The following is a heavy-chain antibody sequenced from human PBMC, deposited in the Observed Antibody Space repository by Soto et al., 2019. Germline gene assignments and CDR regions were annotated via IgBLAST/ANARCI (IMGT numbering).Heavy chain of an antibody. J-gene: IGHJ3*02. D-gene: IGHD3-16*01. CDR1: GFTFDDYA. Sequence: GGSLRLSCAASGFTFDDYAMHWVRQAPGKGLEWVSGISWNSGSIGYADSVKGRFTISRDNAKNSLYLQMNSLRAEDTALYYCAKLSGIDYDYVWGSYAFDIWGQGTMVTVSS. V-gene: IGHV3-9*01. CDR2: ISWNSGSI. CDR3: AKLSGIDYDYVWGSYAFDI.